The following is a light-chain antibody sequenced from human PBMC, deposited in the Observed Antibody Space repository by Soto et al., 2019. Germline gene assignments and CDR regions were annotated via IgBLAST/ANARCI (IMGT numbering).Light chain of an antibody. CDR3: SSYTSATTYV. J-gene: IGLJ1*01. CDR2: DVS. V-gene: IGLV2-14*01. Sequence: QSALTQPASVSGSPGQSITISCTGTSSGVGAYNYASWYQQYPGEAPKVIIYDVSHRPAGVSNRFSGSKSGNTASLTISGLQTQDEADYYCSSYTSATTYVFGTGTKVTVL. CDR1: SSGVGAYNY.